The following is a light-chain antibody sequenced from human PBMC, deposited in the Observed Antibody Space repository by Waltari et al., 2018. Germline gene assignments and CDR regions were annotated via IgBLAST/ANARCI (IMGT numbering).Light chain of an antibody. Sequence: SYELTQPPSVSVSPGQTASIICSGDKLGERSASWYQQKAGQAPMLVIFEDVKRPSGIPRRFSGSNSGNTATLTISGTQAMDEADYYCQVWDSSTDVFGGGTKLTVL. CDR2: EDV. CDR1: KLGERS. V-gene: IGLV3-1*01. J-gene: IGLJ2*01. CDR3: QVWDSSTDV.